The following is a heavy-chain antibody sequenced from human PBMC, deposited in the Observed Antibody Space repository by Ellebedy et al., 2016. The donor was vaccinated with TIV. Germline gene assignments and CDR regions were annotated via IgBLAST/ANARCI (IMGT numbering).Heavy chain of an antibody. CDR3: ARGSGSYESNAFDI. D-gene: IGHD1-26*01. V-gene: IGHV4-30-2*01. CDR1: GGSISSGGYS. CDR2: IYHSGST. J-gene: IGHJ3*02. Sequence: MPSETLSLTCAVSGGSISSGGYSWSWIRQPPGKGLEWIGYIYHSGSTYYNPSLKSRVTISVDRYKNQFSLNLSSVTAADTAVYYCARGSGSYESNAFDIWGQGTMVTVSS.